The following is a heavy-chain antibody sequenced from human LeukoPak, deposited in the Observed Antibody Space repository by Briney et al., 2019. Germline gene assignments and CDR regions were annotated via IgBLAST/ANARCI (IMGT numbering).Heavy chain of an antibody. V-gene: IGHV4-39*01. CDR2: LDSSGST. Sequence: SETLSLTCTVSGGSINSRSDYWGWIRQTPGKGLEWIGNLDSSGSTYYNPSLKSRVTISVGTSKNHFSLNLRSVTAADTAIYFCSTSHDYGSLYFYYYMDVWGKGTTVTVSS. CDR1: GGSINSRSDY. CDR3: STSHDYGSLYFYYYMDV. D-gene: IGHD4-17*01. J-gene: IGHJ6*03.